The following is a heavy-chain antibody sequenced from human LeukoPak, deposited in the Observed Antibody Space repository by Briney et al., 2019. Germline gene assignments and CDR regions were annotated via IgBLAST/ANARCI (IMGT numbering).Heavy chain of an antibody. V-gene: IGHV4-39*01. CDR1: GGSISSSSYY. CDR3: ARLDSSGWYKSYMDV. D-gene: IGHD6-19*01. CDR2: IYYSGST. Sequence: SETLSLTCTVSGGSISSSSYYWGWMRQPPGKVLEWIGSIYYSGSTYYNPSLKSRVTISVDTSKNQFSLKLSSVTAADTAVYYCARLDSSGWYKSYMDVWGKGTTVTISS. J-gene: IGHJ6*03.